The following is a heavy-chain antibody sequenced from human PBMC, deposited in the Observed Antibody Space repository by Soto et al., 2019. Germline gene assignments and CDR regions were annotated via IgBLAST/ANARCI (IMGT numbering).Heavy chain of an antibody. CDR1: GFTFSNYA. CDR3: ARGPIGDAAMVTNYFDY. Sequence: QVQLVESGGGVVQPGRSLRLSCAASGFTFSNYAIHWVRQAPGTGLEWVAVLSYDGNNKHYADSVKGRLTISRDNSKNTLFLQMNSLRTEDTSVYYCARGPIGDAAMVTNYFDYWGQGTLVTVSS. D-gene: IGHD5-18*01. J-gene: IGHJ4*02. V-gene: IGHV3-30-3*01. CDR2: LSYDGNNK.